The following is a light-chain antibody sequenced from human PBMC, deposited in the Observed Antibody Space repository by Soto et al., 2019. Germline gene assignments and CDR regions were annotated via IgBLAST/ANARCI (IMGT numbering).Light chain of an antibody. CDR3: QQRNTWPT. Sequence: EIVLTQSPATLSLSPGDRATLSCRASQSVTSSLAWFQQKPGQAPRLLIYDVSRRATAIPARFSGSGSGTDFTLTISSLAPEDFAVYYCQQRNTWPTFGGGTKVEIK. J-gene: IGKJ4*01. V-gene: IGKV3-11*01. CDR1: QSVTSS. CDR2: DVS.